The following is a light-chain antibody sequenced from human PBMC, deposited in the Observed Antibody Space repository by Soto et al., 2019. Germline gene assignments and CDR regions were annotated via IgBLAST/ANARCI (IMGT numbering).Light chain of an antibody. CDR2: AAF. Sequence: DIQMTQSPSYLSASVGDRVTITCRASQSIGTSLNWYQQKTGRAPKLLIYAAFTLQSGVSSRLSGSGSGTYFTLTICSLQTEDFASYSCQQAYSAPHTFGQGTNLEI. CDR1: QSIGTS. CDR3: QQAYSAPHT. J-gene: IGKJ2*01. V-gene: IGKV1-39*01.